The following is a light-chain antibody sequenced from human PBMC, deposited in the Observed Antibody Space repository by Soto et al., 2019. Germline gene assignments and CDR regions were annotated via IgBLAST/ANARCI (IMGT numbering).Light chain of an antibody. J-gene: IGKJ2*01. CDR2: GAS. CDR3: QQYGSSPPYT. V-gene: IGKV3-20*01. CDR1: QSVSSSY. Sequence: EIVLTQSPGTLSLSPGERATLSCRASQSVSSSYLAWYQQKPGQAPRLLIYGASSRPTVIPDRFSGSGSGTDFTLTISRLEPEDFAVYYCQQYGSSPPYTFGQGTKLEIK.